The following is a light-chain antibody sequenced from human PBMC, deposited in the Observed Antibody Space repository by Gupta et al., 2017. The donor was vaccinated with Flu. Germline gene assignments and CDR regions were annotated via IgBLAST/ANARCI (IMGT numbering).Light chain of an antibody. CDR1: SSNIGNNY. CDR3: GTWDNSLSAMV. V-gene: IGLV1-51*02. CDR2: ENN. Sequence: SSSNIGNNYVSWYQQFPRTAPKLLMYENNKRPSGIPDRFSGSKSGTSATLGITGLQTGDEADYYCGTWDNSLSAMVFGGGTKLTVL. J-gene: IGLJ3*02.